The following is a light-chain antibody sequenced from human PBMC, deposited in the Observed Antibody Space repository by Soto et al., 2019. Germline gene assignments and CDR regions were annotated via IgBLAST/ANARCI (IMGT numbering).Light chain of an antibody. CDR2: GAS. J-gene: IGKJ1*01. Sequence: DVQMSQSPSALSASVGDRATITFRASQSISSWLAWYQQKPGKAPKLLIYGASSLESGVPPRFSGDGSGTEFTLTISSLQRDDFGTYYCQQYSRLWSFGQGTKVDNK. CDR3: QQYSRLWS. CDR1: QSISSW. V-gene: IGKV1-5*03.